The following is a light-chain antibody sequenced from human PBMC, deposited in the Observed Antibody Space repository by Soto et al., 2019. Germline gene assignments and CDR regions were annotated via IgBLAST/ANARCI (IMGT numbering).Light chain of an antibody. V-gene: IGKV1-13*02. Sequence: AIQLTQSPSPLSASVGDRVTIACRASQGIRTWLAWYQQKPGKAPNLLIYVASTLAAGVTPRFSGSGSGTDFSLTTSSRQPEDVATCYCRYIYSFSLTFGGGTKVELK. CDR2: VAS. J-gene: IGKJ4*02. CDR1: QGIRTW. CDR3: RYIYSFSLT.